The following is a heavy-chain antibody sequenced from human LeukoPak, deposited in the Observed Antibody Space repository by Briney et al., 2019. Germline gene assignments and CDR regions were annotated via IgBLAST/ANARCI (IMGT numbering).Heavy chain of an antibody. CDR2: IYYSGST. CDR1: GGSISSSSYY. V-gene: IGHV4-39*01. J-gene: IGHJ4*02. D-gene: IGHD3-3*01. Sequence: SETLSLTCTVSGGSISSSSYYWGWIRQPPGKGLEWIGSIYYSGSTYYNPSLKSRVTISVDTSKNQFSLKLSSVTAADTAVYYCARHGAPKYYDFWSGPRWAFDYWGQGTLVTVSS. CDR3: ARHGAPKYYDFWSGPRWAFDY.